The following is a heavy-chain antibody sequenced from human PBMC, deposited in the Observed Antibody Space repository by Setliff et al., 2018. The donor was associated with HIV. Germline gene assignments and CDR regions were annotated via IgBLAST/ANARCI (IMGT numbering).Heavy chain of an antibody. V-gene: IGHV3-7*03. J-gene: IGHJ4*02. CDR3: ARGHYSSASG. CDR1: RFSFSTFW. Sequence: GGSLRLSCATSRFSFSTFWMTWVRQVPGKGLEWIANIKQNGSEKDYVDSVKGRFTISRDNAKKSLFLQMNSLRAEDTAVYYCARGHYSSASGWGQGTLVTVSS. D-gene: IGHD6-6*01. CDR2: IKQNGSEK.